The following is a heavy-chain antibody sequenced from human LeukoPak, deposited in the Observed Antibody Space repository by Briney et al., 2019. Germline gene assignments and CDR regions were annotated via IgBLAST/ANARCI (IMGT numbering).Heavy chain of an antibody. J-gene: IGHJ3*02. D-gene: IGHD4-17*01. CDR1: GFTFSSYD. CDR3: ARSKIIGDYGAFNI. CDR2: IGTAGDT. Sequence: GGSLRLSCAASGFTFSSYDMHWVRQATGKGLEWVSAIGTAGDTYYPGSVKGRFTISRENAKNSLYLQMNSLRAGDTAVYYCARSKIIGDYGAFNIWGQGTMVTASS. V-gene: IGHV3-13*01.